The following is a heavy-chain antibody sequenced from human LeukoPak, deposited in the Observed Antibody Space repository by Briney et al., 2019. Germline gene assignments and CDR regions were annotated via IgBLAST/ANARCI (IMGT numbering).Heavy chain of an antibody. V-gene: IGHV3-66*01. CDR2: IYSGGST. J-gene: IGHJ4*02. CDR1: GFTVSSDH. CDR3: ARDHPTTVTTKY. Sequence: AGSLRLSCADSGFTVSSDHMSWVRQAPGKGLEWVSVIYSGGSTYYADSVKGRFTISRDNSKHTLYLQMNSLRAEDTAVYYCARDHPTTVTTKYWGQGTLVTVSS. D-gene: IGHD4-17*01.